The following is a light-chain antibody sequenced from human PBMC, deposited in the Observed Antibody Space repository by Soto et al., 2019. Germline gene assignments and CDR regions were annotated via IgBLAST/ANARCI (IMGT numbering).Light chain of an antibody. CDR2: GAS. CDR3: QQTYDFPLT. J-gene: IGKJ4*01. Sequence: DIQLTQSPSVVSASVGDTVTITCRASQGISSSLVWYQQKPGKAPQVVISGASPLQGAVPLRFSGSGSGTDFSLTISSLQPEDFATYYCQQTYDFPLTFGGGTKVEIK. CDR1: QGISSS. V-gene: IGKV1D-12*01.